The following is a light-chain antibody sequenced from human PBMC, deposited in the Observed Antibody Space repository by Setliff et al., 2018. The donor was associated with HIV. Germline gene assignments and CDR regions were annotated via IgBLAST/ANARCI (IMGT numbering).Light chain of an antibody. Sequence: QSVLTQPASVSGSPGQSITISCTGTSSDVGGYNYVSWYQQHPGKAPKLMIYDVSKRPSGVSNRFSGSKSGNTASLTISGLQAEDEADYYCSSYTRSSTLVFGGGTK. CDR3: SSYTRSSTLV. CDR1: SSDVGGYNY. J-gene: IGLJ2*01. CDR2: DVS. V-gene: IGLV2-14*01.